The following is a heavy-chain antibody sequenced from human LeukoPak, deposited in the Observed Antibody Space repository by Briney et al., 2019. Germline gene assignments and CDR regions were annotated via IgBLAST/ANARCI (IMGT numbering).Heavy chain of an antibody. D-gene: IGHD6-19*01. Sequence: SETLSLTCTVSGGSISSGNYYWSWIRQPAGKGLEWIGRIYTSGSTNYNPSLKSRVTISVDTSKNQFSLNLSSVTAADTAVYYCASGGGSGWYRIDAFDIWGQGTMVTVSS. CDR3: ASGGGSGWYRIDAFDI. J-gene: IGHJ3*02. CDR1: GGSISSGNYY. V-gene: IGHV4-61*02. CDR2: IYTSGST.